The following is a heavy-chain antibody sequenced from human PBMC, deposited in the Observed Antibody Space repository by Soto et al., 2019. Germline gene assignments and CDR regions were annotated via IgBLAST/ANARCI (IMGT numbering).Heavy chain of an antibody. J-gene: IGHJ6*02. CDR3: AKNGHTLYYYYGMDV. Sequence: QGQLVQSGAEVKQPGASVKVSCKASGYSFSTYGISWVRQAPGQGLEWMGWISGYNGDTHYAQNFQGRVTITIDTSKPTAYLEVPRLTYDDTAVYFCAKNGHTLYYYYGMDVWGQGTTVTLSS. V-gene: IGHV1-18*01. CDR1: GYSFSTYG. D-gene: IGHD2-21*01. CDR2: ISGYNGDT.